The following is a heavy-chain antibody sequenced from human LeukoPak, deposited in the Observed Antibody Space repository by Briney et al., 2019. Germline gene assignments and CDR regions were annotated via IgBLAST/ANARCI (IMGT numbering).Heavy chain of an antibody. CDR3: ARDAVTDTATTYD. J-gene: IGHJ4*02. CDR1: GGSTSSSSYY. CDR2: IYYSGST. D-gene: IGHD5-18*01. V-gene: IGHV4-39*06. Sequence: SETLSLTCTVSGGSTSSSSYYWGWIRQPPGKGLEWIGSIYYSGSTYYNPSLKSRVTISVDTSKNQFPLKLSSVTAADTAVYYCARDAVTDTATTYDWAQGTLVTVSS.